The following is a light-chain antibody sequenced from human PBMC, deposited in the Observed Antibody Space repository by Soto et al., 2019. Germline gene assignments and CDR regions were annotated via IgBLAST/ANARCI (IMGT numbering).Light chain of an antibody. V-gene: IGKV1-39*01. CDR3: QQSYFTAGGGFT. CDR1: QSISSH. J-gene: IGKJ3*01. Sequence: DIQMTQSPSSLSASVGDRVTIACRASQSISSHLSWYQQKPGKAPRLLIYAASTLQSGVPSRFSGSGSGTDFTLTISSLQPEDFAVYYCQQSYFTAGGGFTFGPGTKVDIK. CDR2: AAS.